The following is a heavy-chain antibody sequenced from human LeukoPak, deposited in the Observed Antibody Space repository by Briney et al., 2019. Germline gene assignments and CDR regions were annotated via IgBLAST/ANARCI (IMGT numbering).Heavy chain of an antibody. D-gene: IGHD2-21*02. Sequence: GASVKVSCKASGYTFTSYGMNWVRQAPGQGLEWMGWINTNTGNPTYAQGFTGRFVFSLDTSVSTAYLQISSLKAEDTAVYYCAREGCVGMYCGGDPRFSVYWGQGTLVTVSS. CDR1: GYTFTSYG. V-gene: IGHV7-4-1*02. J-gene: IGHJ4*02. CDR2: INTNTGNP. CDR3: AREGCVGMYCGGDPRFSVY.